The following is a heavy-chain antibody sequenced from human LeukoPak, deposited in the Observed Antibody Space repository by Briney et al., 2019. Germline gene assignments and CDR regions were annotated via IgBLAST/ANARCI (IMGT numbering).Heavy chain of an antibody. V-gene: IGHV3-23*01. CDR2: INGSGYNT. Sequence: GGSLRLSCGVSGFTFSSYAMSWVRQAPEKGLEWVSVINGSGYNTDYADSVKSLFTISRDNYRLYLQMNSLRHEDTAVYYCAKHSGSYFVYYFDYWGQGTLVTVSS. CDR3: AKHSGSYFVYYFDY. D-gene: IGHD1-26*01. CDR1: GFTFSSYA. J-gene: IGHJ4*02.